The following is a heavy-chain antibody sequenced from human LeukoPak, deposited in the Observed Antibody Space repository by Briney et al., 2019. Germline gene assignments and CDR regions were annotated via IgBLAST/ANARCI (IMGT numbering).Heavy chain of an antibody. CDR1: GFXFTTYA. D-gene: IGHD6-19*01. CDR3: AKTTVSNGWYYFDY. V-gene: IGHV3-23*01. J-gene: IGHJ4*02. CDR2: ISSSGSDT. Sequence: PGGSLRLSCAASGFXFTTYALSWVRQAPGGGLQWVSAISSSGSDTYYTDTVKGRFTISRDNFKKTLYLQLSSLRAEDAAVYYCAKTTVSNGWYYFDYWGQGTLVTVSS.